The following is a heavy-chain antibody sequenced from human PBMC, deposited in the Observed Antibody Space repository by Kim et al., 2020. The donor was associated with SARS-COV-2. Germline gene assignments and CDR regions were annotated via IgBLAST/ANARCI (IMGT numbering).Heavy chain of an antibody. CDR1: GFTFSSDW. V-gene: IGHV3-7*01. J-gene: IGHJ4*02. Sequence: GGSLRLSCAATGFTFSSDWMSWVRQAPGKGLEWVANIKGDGSDTLYVDSVKGRFTISRDNAKNSLYLQMNSLRDEDTAVYSCARYSGSYGFLNWGQGTLV. D-gene: IGHD1-26*01. CDR3: ARYSGSYGFLN. CDR2: IKGDGSDT.